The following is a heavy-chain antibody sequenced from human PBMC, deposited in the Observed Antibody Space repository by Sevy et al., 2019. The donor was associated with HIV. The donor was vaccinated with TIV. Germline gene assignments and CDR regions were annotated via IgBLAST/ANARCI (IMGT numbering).Heavy chain of an antibody. J-gene: IGHJ4*02. CDR1: GFNLSPYW. CDR3: ASHTYHYDSNTYYPVY. D-gene: IGHD3-22*01. CDR2: IKQDGNEK. V-gene: IGHV3-7*01. Sequence: GGSLRLSCVASGFNLSPYWMTWVRQAPGKGLEWVANIKQDGNEKYYVDSVKGRFTVSRDNTKNALYLQMYSLTVEDTADYFCASHTYHYDSNTYYPVYWGQGTRVTVSS.